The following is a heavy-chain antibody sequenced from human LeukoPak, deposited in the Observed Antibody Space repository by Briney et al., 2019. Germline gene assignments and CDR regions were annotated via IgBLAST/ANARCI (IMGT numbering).Heavy chain of an antibody. D-gene: IGHD6-13*01. V-gene: IGHV3-7*01. CDR3: ARDSSSWVYYFDY. CDR1: GFTFSSYW. Sequence: LPGGSLRLSCAASGFTFSSYWMSWVRQAPGKGLVRVANIKQDGSEKYYVDSVKGRFTISRDNAKNSLYLQMNSLRAEDTAVYYCARDSSSWVYYFDYWGQGTLVTVSS. CDR2: IKQDGSEK. J-gene: IGHJ4*02.